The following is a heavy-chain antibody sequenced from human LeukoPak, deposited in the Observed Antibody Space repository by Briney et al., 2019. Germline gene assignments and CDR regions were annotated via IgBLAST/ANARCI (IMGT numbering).Heavy chain of an antibody. CDR1: GYTFTTYY. D-gene: IGHD5-12*01. Sequence: GASVKVSCKASGYTFTTYYIHWVRQAPGQGLEWMGWVNPNSGGTNYAQKFQGRVTMTRDTSISTAYMELSRMRIDDTAVYYCARDGGGNTGYENFDYWGQGTLVTVSS. CDR3: ARDGGGNTGYENFDY. CDR2: VNPNSGGT. V-gene: IGHV1-2*02. J-gene: IGHJ4*02.